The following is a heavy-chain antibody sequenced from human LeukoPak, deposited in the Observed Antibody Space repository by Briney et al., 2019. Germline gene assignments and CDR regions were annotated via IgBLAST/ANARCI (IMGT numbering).Heavy chain of an antibody. J-gene: IGHJ4*02. Sequence: GGSLRLSYAASGFTFSNAWMSWVRQAPGKGLEWVGRIKTKTDGGTTDYAAPVKGRFTISRDDSKNTLYLQMNSLKTEDTAVYYCTTDRSGSYYMSFYWGQGTLVTVSS. CDR3: TTDRSGSYYMSFY. CDR1: GFTFSNAW. D-gene: IGHD3-10*01. CDR2: IKTKTDGGTT. V-gene: IGHV3-15*01.